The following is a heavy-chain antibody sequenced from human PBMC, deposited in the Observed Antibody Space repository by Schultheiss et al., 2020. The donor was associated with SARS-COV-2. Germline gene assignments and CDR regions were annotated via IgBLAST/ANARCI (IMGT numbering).Heavy chain of an antibody. CDR1: GYSFTSYW. D-gene: IGHD5-12*01. CDR2: IYPGDSDT. V-gene: IGHV5-51*01. Sequence: GESLKISCKGSGYSFTSYWIGWVRQMPGKGLEWMGIIYPGDSDTRYSPSFQGQVTISADKSISTAYLQWSSLKASDTAMYYCARDASGYDFRGAFDIWGQGTMVTVSS. J-gene: IGHJ3*02. CDR3: ARDASGYDFRGAFDI.